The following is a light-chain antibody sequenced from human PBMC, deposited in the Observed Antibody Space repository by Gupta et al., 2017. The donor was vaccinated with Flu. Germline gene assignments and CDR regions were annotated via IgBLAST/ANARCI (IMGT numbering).Light chain of an antibody. Sequence: DVVMTQSPLSLPVSLGQPASISCRSSQSLVYSDGDTYLTWFHQRPGQSPRRLIYKVSNRDSGVPDRYSGSGSGTDFTLKISRVEAEDVGVYYCMQTTRWPTFGQGTKLEIK. CDR2: KVS. CDR1: QSLVYSDGDTY. J-gene: IGKJ2*01. CDR3: MQTTRWPT. V-gene: IGKV2-30*01.